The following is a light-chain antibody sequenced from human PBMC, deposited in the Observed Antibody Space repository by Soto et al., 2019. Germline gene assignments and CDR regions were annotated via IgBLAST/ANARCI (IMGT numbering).Light chain of an antibody. CDR1: HHISDY. V-gene: IGKV1-33*01. CDR3: LQYDSVPRL. J-gene: IGKJ4*01. CDR2: DAS. Sequence: DLPMTQSPSSLSASVGDRVTITCQASHHISDYLNWYQQRPGKAPKLLIYDASNLQTGVPIRFRGSGSGTHFTLTISSLQPEDAATYYCLQYDSVPRLFGGGTNVEI.